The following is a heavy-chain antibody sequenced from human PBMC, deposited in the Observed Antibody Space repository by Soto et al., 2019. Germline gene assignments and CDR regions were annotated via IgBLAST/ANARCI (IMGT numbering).Heavy chain of an antibody. V-gene: IGHV1-3*04. CDR3: ARDAWKYVVYYYDS. CDR2: INTRNGNT. CDR1: GYSFFDNA. J-gene: IGHJ4*02. Sequence: QVQLVQSGAEVKKPGASVRVSCKASGYSFFDNALHWVRQAPGQRPEWMGWINTRNGNTKYSQNFQGRVTITSDTSATTSYMELSSLRSEDTAVYYYARDAWKYVVYYYDSWGQGTLVIVSS. D-gene: IGHD1-7*01.